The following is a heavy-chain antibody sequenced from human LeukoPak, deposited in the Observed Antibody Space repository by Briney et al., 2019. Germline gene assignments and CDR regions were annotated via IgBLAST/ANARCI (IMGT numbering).Heavy chain of an antibody. CDR2: VGTVGDT. CDR3: AKDFFGAFDR. J-gene: IGHJ5*02. Sequence: GGSLRLSCAASGFTFSSYEMHWVRQVTGKGLEWVSAVGTVGDTFYTGSVKGRFTISRDNSKNTLYLQMNSLRAEDTAVYYCAKDFFGAFDRWGQGTLVTVSS. CDR1: GFTFSSYE. V-gene: IGHV3-13*01. D-gene: IGHD3-10*01.